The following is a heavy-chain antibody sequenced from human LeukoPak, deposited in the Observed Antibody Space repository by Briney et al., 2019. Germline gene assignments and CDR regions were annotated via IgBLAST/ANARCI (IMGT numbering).Heavy chain of an antibody. CDR1: GYTFTSYY. CDR2: INPSGGST. V-gene: IGHV1-46*01. J-gene: IGHJ4*02. Sequence: GASVTVSCKASGYTFTSYYMHWVRQAPGQGLEWMGIINPSGGSTSYAQKFQGRVTMTRDTSTSTVYMELSSLRSEDTAVYYRARDYRYSGSYHKSSFDYWGQGTLVTVSS. D-gene: IGHD1-26*01. CDR3: ARDYRYSGSYHKSSFDY.